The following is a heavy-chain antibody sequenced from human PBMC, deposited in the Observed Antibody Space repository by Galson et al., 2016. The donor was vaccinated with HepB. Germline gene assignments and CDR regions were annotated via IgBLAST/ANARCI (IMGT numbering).Heavy chain of an antibody. J-gene: IGHJ4*02. Sequence: LRLSCAASGFTFSSYGMRWVRQAPGKGLEWMAVIWYDGSNKYYADSVKGRFTISRDNSKNALYLQMNSLRAEDTAVYYCARGVGYGSGSHFDYWGQGTLVTVSS. CDR2: IWYDGSNK. CDR3: ARGVGYGSGSHFDY. D-gene: IGHD3-10*01. CDR1: GFTFSSYG. V-gene: IGHV3-33*01.